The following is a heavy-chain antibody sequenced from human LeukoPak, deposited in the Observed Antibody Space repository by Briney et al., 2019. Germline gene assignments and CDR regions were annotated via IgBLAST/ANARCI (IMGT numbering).Heavy chain of an antibody. CDR2: VYNSGST. CDR1: DGSISSYY. D-gene: IGHD1-1*01. J-gene: IGHJ3*02. Sequence: PSATLSLTRTLSDGSISSYYWSWIRHPPGQGLEWIGYVYNSGSTNYDPSLMSRVTMSIDTSKKQFSLKLRSVTAADTAVYYCASPRALEERGPLDIRGQGTMVTVSS. CDR3: ASPRALEERGPLDI. V-gene: IGHV4-59*01.